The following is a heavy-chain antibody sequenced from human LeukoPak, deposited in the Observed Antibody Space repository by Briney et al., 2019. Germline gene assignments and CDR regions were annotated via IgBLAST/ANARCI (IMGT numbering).Heavy chain of an antibody. Sequence: PSETLSLTCTVSGYSISSGYYWGWIRQPPGKGLEWIGSIYHSGSTYYNPSLKSRVTISADTSKNQFSLKLSSVTAADTAVYYCASLLGSSARYWGQGTLVTVSS. CDR3: ASLLGSSARY. CDR2: IYHSGST. CDR1: GYSISSGYY. V-gene: IGHV4-38-2*02. D-gene: IGHD2-15*01. J-gene: IGHJ4*02.